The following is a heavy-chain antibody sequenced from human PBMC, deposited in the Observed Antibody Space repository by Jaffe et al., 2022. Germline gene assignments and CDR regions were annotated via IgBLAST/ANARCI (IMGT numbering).Heavy chain of an antibody. CDR2: ISGSGGST. V-gene: IGHV3-23*01. D-gene: IGHD2-2*01. J-gene: IGHJ3*02. Sequence: EVQLLESGGGLVQPGGSLRLSCAASGFTFSSYAMSWVRQAPGKGLEWVSAISGSGGSTYYADSVKGRFTISRDNSKNTLYLQMNSLRAEDTAVYYCAKFEDIVVVPAALGLSNAFDIWGQGTMVTVSS. CDR1: GFTFSSYA. CDR3: AKFEDIVVVPAALGLSNAFDI.